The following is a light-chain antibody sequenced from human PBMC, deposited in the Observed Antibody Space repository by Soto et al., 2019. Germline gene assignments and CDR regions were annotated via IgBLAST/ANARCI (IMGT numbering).Light chain of an antibody. CDR1: SSDIVASNY. J-gene: IGLJ2*01. CDR3: SSSAGTNKMV. CDR2: EVS. Sequence: QSALPQPPSASGSPGQSVTISCTGTSSDIVASNYVSWYRQHPGKAPKLMISEVSKRPSGVPDRFSGSKSGNTASLSVSGLQAEDEADYYCSSSAGTNKMVFGGGTKLTVL. V-gene: IGLV2-8*01.